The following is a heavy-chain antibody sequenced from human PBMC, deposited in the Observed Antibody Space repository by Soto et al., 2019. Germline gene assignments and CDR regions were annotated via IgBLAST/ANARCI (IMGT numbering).Heavy chain of an antibody. CDR1: GVSISSSQW. CDR3: TRGMDV. Sequence: QVQLQESGPGLVKPSGTLSLTCAVSGVSISSSQWWSWVRQPPGKGLEWIGEIYHSGSTNYNPSLKSRVTRLVDKSKSQFSLMMSSVAAADTAVYYATRGMDVWGQGTTVTVSS. V-gene: IGHV4-4*02. CDR2: IYHSGST. J-gene: IGHJ6*02.